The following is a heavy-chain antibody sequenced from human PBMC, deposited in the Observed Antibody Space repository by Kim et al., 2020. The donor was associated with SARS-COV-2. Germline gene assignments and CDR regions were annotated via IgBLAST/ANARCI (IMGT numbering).Heavy chain of an antibody. D-gene: IGHD2-21*02. Sequence: SVKVSCKASGGTFSSYAISWVRQAPGQGLEWMGGIIPIFGTANYAQKFQGRVTITADESTSTAYMELSSLRSEDTAVYYCARGRVVTAIYSFTRLGPAFEIWGQGTMVTVSS. CDR2: IIPIFGTA. CDR1: GGTFSSYA. V-gene: IGHV1-69*13. J-gene: IGHJ3*02. CDR3: ARGRVVTAIYSFTRLGPAFEI.